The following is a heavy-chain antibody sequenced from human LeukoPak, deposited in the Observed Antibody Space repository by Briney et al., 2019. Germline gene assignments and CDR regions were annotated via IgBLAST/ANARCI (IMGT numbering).Heavy chain of an antibody. D-gene: IGHD2-15*01. J-gene: IGHJ4*02. V-gene: IGHV4-59*01. Sequence: SETLSLTCTVSGGSISSYYWSWIRQPPGKGLEWIGNIYYSGSTNYNPSLKSRVTISIDTSKNQFSLKLSSVTAADTAVYYCARGDFSGGYCYDYWGQGTLVTVSS. CDR3: ARGDFSGGYCYDY. CDR2: IYYSGST. CDR1: GGSISSYY.